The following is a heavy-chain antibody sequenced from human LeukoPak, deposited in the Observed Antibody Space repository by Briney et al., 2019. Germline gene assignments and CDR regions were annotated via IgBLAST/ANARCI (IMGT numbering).Heavy chain of an antibody. CDR1: GNSISSGDNY. D-gene: IGHD3-22*01. V-gene: IGHV4-61*02. Sequence: PSETLSLTCTVSGNSISSGDNYWSWIRQPAGTGLEWIGRIYTSGSTNYNPSLKSRVTISGDTYKNQFSLRLSSVTAADTAVYYCARASYSYDINGWVPFDYWGQGTLVTVSS. CDR3: ARASYSYDINGWVPFDY. J-gene: IGHJ4*02. CDR2: IYTSGST.